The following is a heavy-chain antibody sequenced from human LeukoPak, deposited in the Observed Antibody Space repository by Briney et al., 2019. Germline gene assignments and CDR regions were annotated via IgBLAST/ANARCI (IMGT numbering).Heavy chain of an antibody. CDR2: IYYSGST. CDR3: AREGQTYDFWSGYPLDAFDI. V-gene: IGHV4-39*07. J-gene: IGHJ3*02. CDR1: GGSISSSSYY. D-gene: IGHD3-3*01. Sequence: PSETLSLTCTVSGGSISSSSYYWGWIRQPPGKGLEWIGSIYYSGSTYYNPSLKSRVTISVDTSKNQFSLKLSSVTAADTAVYYCAREGQTYDFWSGYPLDAFDIWGQGTMVTVSS.